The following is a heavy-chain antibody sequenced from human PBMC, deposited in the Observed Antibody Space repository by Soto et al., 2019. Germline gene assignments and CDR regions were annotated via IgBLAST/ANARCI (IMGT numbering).Heavy chain of an antibody. J-gene: IGHJ6*02. Sequence: WGTLRLSCAASGFTFSSYWRSWVRQAPGKGLEWVANIKQDGSEKYYVDSVKGRFTTSRDNAKNSLYLQMNSLRAEDTAVYYCARLYSTYLGHYGMDVWGQGTTVTVSS. CDR2: IKQDGSEK. D-gene: IGHD4-4*01. V-gene: IGHV3-7*03. CDR3: ARLYSTYLGHYGMDV. CDR1: GFTFSSYW.